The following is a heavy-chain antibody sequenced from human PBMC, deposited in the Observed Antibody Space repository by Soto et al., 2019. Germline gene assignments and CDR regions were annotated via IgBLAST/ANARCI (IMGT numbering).Heavy chain of an antibody. J-gene: IGHJ4*02. Sequence: QVQLVQSGAEVKKPESSVKVSCKAPGGTFSTYAISWVRQAPGQGLEWMGGIIPMFGTANYAQRFQDGVTITADESTNTVYMELSSLRSEDTAVYFCASGIQLWLRRINNGYSRWGQGTLVTVSS. CDR3: ASGIQLWLRRINNGYSR. D-gene: IGHD5-18*01. CDR1: GGTFSTYA. V-gene: IGHV1-69*12. CDR2: IIPMFGTA.